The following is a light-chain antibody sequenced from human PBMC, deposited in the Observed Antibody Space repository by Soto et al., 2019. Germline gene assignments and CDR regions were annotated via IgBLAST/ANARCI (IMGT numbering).Light chain of an antibody. CDR1: QSVGSD. CDR2: DAS. J-gene: IGKJ4*01. CDR3: QQYNSWPLT. V-gene: IGKV3D-15*01. Sequence: EIVMTQSPATLSVSPGERATLSCRASQSVGSDLAWYQQKPGQAPRLVIYDASTRATGVPTRISGSGSGTEFTLTISSLQSEDFAVYYCQQYNSWPLTFGGGTKVDIK.